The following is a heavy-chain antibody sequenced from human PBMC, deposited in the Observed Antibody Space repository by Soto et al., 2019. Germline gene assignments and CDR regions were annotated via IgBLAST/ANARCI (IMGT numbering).Heavy chain of an antibody. CDR3: ARGSMVRGVIIGPG. CDR2: ISSSSSYI. D-gene: IGHD3-10*01. J-gene: IGHJ4*02. Sequence: PGGSLRLSCAASGFTFSSYSMNWVRQAPGKGLEWVSSISSSSSYIYYADSVKGRFTISRDNAKNSLYLQMNSLRAEDTAVYYCARGSMVRGVIIGPGWGQGTLVTVSS. CDR1: GFTFSSYS. V-gene: IGHV3-21*01.